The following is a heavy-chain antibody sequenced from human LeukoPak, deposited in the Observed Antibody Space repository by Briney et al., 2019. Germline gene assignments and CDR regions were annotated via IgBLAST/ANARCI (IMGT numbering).Heavy chain of an antibody. D-gene: IGHD7-27*01. CDR2: TYTDTSA. V-gene: IGHV3-66*02. CDR1: GFIVSNNH. Sequence: GGSLRLSCAASGFIVSNNHMSWVRQAPGKGLEWGSLTYTDTSAYYADSVKGRFTISRDNSKNTLNLQMNSLRVEDTGVYYCARESWGPVGPWGQGTLVTVSS. CDR3: ARESWGPVGP. J-gene: IGHJ5*02.